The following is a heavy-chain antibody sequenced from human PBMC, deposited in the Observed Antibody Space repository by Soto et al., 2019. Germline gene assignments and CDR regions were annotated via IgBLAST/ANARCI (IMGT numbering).Heavy chain of an antibody. Sequence: QMHLVQSAAEVKKTGTTVTISCEASEYTFTYLHLHWVRQAPAQGLAWLGWLTIYNGNTTYAQKFQDRVIITRETSFITVYMTLRSLKTEDTAMYYSARSPLDSSNEIYVGSWGEGTLISVSS. CDR2: LTIYNGNT. J-gene: IGHJ5*02. CDR1: EYTFTYLH. V-gene: IGHV1-45*02. CDR3: ARSPLDSSNEIYVGS. D-gene: IGHD2-2*01.